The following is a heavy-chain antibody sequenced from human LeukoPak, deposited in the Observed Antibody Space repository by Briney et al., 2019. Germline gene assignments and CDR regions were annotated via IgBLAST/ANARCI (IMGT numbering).Heavy chain of an antibody. J-gene: IGHJ6*03. CDR3: ARDGVVVPAAIRYYYYYMDV. CDR2: IYTSGST. D-gene: IGHD2-2*01. Sequence: SETLSLTCTVSGGSISSGSYYWSWIRQPAGKGLEWIGRIYTSGSTNYNPSLKSRVTISVDTSKNQFSLKLSSLTAADTAVYYCARDGVVVPAAIRYYYYYMDVWGKGTTVTVSS. V-gene: IGHV4-61*02. CDR1: GGSISSGSYY.